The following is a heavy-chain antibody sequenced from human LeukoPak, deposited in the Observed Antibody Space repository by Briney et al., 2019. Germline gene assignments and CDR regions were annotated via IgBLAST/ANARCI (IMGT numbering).Heavy chain of an antibody. CDR3: AKENLGSTPDY. Sequence: GASLRLSCAASGFTFDDYAMHWVRQAPVKGLEWVSLISWDGGSTYYADSVKGRFTISRDNSKNSLYLQMNSLRAEDTALYYCAKENLGSTPDYWGQGTLVTVSS. CDR2: ISWDGGST. D-gene: IGHD1-14*01. CDR1: GFTFDDYA. V-gene: IGHV3-43D*03. J-gene: IGHJ4*02.